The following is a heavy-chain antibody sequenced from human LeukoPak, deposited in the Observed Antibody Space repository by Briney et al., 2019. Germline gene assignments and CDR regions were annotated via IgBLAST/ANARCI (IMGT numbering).Heavy chain of an antibody. V-gene: IGHV3-21*01. CDR1: GFTFSSYS. D-gene: IGHD3-9*01. CDR2: ISSSSSYI. CDR3: ARDLIITTVPYYYYGMDV. J-gene: IGHJ6*02. Sequence: GGSLTLSCAASGFTFSSYSMNWVRQAPGKGLEWVSSISSSSSYIYYADSVKGRFTISRDNVKNSLYLQMNSLRADDTAVYYCARDLIITTVPYYYYGMDVWGQGTTVTVSS.